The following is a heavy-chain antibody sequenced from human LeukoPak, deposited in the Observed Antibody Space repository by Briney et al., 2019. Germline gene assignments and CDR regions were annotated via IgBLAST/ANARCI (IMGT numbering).Heavy chain of an antibody. D-gene: IGHD4/OR15-4a*01. CDR1: RGSISGYS. CDR3: VRGPYGASISKWFDP. J-gene: IGHJ5*02. Sequence: PSETLSLTCTVSRGSISGYSWRWLRQSPGGELEWCGYIYYSGETAYNPSLRRRVTFSVNTSKKQFSLQLRSVTTADTAVYYGVRGPYGASISKWFDPWGQGTQVIVSP. CDR2: IYYSGET. V-gene: IGHV4-59*01.